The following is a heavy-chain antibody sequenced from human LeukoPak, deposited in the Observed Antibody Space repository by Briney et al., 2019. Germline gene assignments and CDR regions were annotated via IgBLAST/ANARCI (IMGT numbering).Heavy chain of an antibody. CDR1: GYPFTAFS. V-gene: IGHV1-46*01. D-gene: IGHD3-16*01. J-gene: IGHJ4*02. CDR2: INPGIFTT. Sequence: ASVKVSCKALGYPFTAFSLHWVRRAPGQGPEWMAIINPGIFTTTYAQKLQDRITVTSDTSTATVYMELRSLRLEDTAVYFCARDWAHGSFDLWGKGTLVTVSS. CDR3: ARDWAHGSFDL.